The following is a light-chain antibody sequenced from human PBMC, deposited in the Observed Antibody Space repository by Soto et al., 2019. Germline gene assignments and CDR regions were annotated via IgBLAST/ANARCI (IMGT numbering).Light chain of an antibody. CDR3: QQYGTSLRT. V-gene: IGKV3-20*01. Sequence: EIVLTLSPGTLSLSPGERCTLSCRGSQSFSSSYLAWYQQKPGQAPRLLIYETSSRATGIPDRFSGSGSQTDFTLTISRLEPEDFTVYYCQQYGTSLRTFGQGTKVDIK. CDR1: QSFSSSY. J-gene: IGKJ1*01. CDR2: ETS.